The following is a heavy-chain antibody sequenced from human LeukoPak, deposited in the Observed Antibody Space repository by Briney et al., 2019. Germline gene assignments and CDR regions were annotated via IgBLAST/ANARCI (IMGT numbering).Heavy chain of an antibody. Sequence: SETLSLTCAVSGGSITTTNWWSWVRQPPGKGLERIGEVHLSGATNYNPSLESRVSMSIDKSKNHLSLEVTSVTAADTAIYYCTRESGAFSPFGFWGRGTLLTVSS. J-gene: IGHJ4*02. V-gene: IGHV4-4*02. CDR1: GGSITTTNW. CDR3: TRESGAFSPFGF. D-gene: IGHD1-26*01. CDR2: VHLSGAT.